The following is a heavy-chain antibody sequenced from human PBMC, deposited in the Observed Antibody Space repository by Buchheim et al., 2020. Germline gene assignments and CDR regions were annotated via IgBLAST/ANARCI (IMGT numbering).Heavy chain of an antibody. CDR2: IWYDGSNK. Sequence: QVQLVESGGGVVQPGRSLRLSCAASGFTFSSYGMHWVRQAPGKGLEWVAVIWYDGSNKYYADSVKGRFTISRDNSKNTLYLQMNSLRAEDTAVYYCARTNDFWSGDEYYYYGMDVWSQGTT. CDR1: GFTFSSYG. V-gene: IGHV3-33*01. D-gene: IGHD3-3*01. J-gene: IGHJ6*02. CDR3: ARTNDFWSGDEYYYYGMDV.